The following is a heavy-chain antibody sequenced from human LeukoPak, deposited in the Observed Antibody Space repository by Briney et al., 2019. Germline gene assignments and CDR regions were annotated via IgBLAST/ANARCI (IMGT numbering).Heavy chain of an antibody. J-gene: IGHJ4*02. D-gene: IGHD3-10*01. CDR2: IKQDGSEK. Sequence: PGGSLRLSCAASGFTFSSYWMSWVRQAPGKGLEWVANIKQDGSEKYYVDSVKGRFTISGDNAKNSLYLQMNSLRAEDTAVYYCARVGEVGRLLWFGELFYFDYWGQGTLVTVSS. V-gene: IGHV3-7*03. CDR1: GFTFSSYW. CDR3: ARVGEVGRLLWFGELFYFDY.